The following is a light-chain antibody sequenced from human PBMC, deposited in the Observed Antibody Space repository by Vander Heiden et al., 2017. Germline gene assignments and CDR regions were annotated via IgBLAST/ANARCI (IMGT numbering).Light chain of an antibody. CDR2: AAS. J-gene: IGKJ2*01. CDR3: QQSYSTLGYT. CDR1: QSISSY. V-gene: IGKV1-39*01. Sequence: DIQLTPPPSSLPASVGDSVTITCRASQSISSYLNWYQQKPGKAPKLLIYAASSLQSGVPSRFSGSGSGTDFTLTISSLQPEDFATYYCQQSYSTLGYTFGQGTKLEIK.